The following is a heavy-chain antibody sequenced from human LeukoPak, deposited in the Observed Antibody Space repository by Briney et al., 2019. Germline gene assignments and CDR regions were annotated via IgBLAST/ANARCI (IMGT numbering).Heavy chain of an antibody. V-gene: IGHV3-20*04. CDR1: GFTFDDYG. Sequence: PGGSLRLSCAASGFTFDDYGMSWVRQAPGKGLEWVSGINWNGGSTGYADSVKGRFTISRDNAKNSLYLQMNSLRAEDTALYYCARIFWSGYYRYFDYWGQGTLVTVSS. D-gene: IGHD3-3*01. J-gene: IGHJ4*02. CDR3: ARIFWSGYYRYFDY. CDR2: INWNGGST.